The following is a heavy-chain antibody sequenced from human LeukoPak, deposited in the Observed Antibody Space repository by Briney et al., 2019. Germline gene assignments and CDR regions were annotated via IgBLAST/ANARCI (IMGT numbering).Heavy chain of an antibody. Sequence: PGRSLRLSCAASGFTFSSYGMHWVRQAPGKGLEWVAVISYDGSNKYYADSVKGRFTISRDNSKNTLYLQMNSLRAEDTAVYYCAKGRRDYYDSSGYYYYLDYWGQGTLVTVSS. CDR2: ISYDGSNK. CDR3: AKGRRDYYDSSGYYYYLDY. V-gene: IGHV3-30*18. CDR1: GFTFSSYG. J-gene: IGHJ4*02. D-gene: IGHD3-22*01.